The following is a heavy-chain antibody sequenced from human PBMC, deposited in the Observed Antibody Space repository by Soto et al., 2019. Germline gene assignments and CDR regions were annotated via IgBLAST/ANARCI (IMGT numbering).Heavy chain of an antibody. CDR3: ASRAVVAAIYYFDY. CDR2: IGGGGDST. D-gene: IGHD5-12*01. J-gene: IGHJ4*02. V-gene: IGHV3-23*01. CDR1: GFTFSSQA. Sequence: EVQLLESGGDLVQPGGSLRLSCAASGFTFSSQAMSWVRQAPGKGLEWVSGIGGGGDSTYYADSVKGRFTISRDSSKNTLYLQKNSLRAEDTAVYYCASRAVVAAIYYFDYWGQGTLVTVSS.